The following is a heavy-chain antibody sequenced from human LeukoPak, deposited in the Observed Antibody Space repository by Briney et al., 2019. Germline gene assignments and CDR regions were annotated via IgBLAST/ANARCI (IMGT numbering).Heavy chain of an antibody. CDR3: ASGITMMIFDY. CDR2: NIPIFGTA. V-gene: IGHV1-69*13. Sequence: ASVKVSCKASGGTFSSYAISWVRQAPGQGLEWMGGNIPIFGTANYAQKFQGRVTITADESTSTAYMELSSLRSEDTAVYYCASGITMMIFDYWGQGTLVTVSS. J-gene: IGHJ4*02. D-gene: IGHD3-22*01. CDR1: GGTFSSYA.